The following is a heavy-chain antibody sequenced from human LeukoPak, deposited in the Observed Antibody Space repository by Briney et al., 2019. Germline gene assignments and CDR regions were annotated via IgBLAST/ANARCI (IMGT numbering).Heavy chain of an antibody. CDR2: IYISGTT. CDR1: GGSISGYY. D-gene: IGHD1-26*01. CDR3: ARNEVGGNIYGIDG. Sequence: SETLSLTCTVSGGSISGYYWSWIRQSPGKGLEWIGHIYISGTTNYNPSLKSRVTISVDTSKNQFSLKLNSVTAADTAVYYCARNEVGGNIYGIDGWGQGTTVTVSS. V-gene: IGHV4-59*12. J-gene: IGHJ6*01.